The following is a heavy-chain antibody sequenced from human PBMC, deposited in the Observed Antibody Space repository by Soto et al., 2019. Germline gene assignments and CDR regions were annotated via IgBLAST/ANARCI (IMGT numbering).Heavy chain of an antibody. CDR3: ARAYGGDLDFDV. CDR2: INTGSGNT. Sequence: QVQLVQSGAEVKKPGASVKVSCKASGYTFTNYAMHWVRQAPGQRLEWMGCINTGSGNTKYAQKFQGRVTITRDTSANTVYMKLTSLISEDTDVYYCARAYGGDLDFDVWGQGTLVTVSS. V-gene: IGHV1-3*04. CDR1: GYTFTNYA. D-gene: IGHD4-17*01. J-gene: IGHJ4*02.